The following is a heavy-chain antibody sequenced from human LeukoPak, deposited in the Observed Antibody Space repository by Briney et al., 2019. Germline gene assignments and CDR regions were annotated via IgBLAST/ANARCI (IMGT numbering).Heavy chain of an antibody. CDR2: ISYSGST. CDR3: ARHSGSYYDNYDY. Sequence: SETLSLTCTVPGGSISRYYWSWIRQPPGKGLEWIGYISYSGSTNYNPSLKSRVTISVDTSKNQFSLNLNSVTATDTAVYYCARHSGSYYDNYDYWGQGTLITVSS. CDR1: GGSISRYY. J-gene: IGHJ4*02. V-gene: IGHV4-59*08. D-gene: IGHD1-26*01.